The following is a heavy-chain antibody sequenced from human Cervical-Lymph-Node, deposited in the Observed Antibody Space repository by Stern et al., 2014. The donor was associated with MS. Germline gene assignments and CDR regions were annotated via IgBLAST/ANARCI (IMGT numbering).Heavy chain of an antibody. CDR3: ARKSLSMDHYFDS. J-gene: IGHJ4*02. Sequence: QVQLQDSSPGLVKPSETLSLTCTVSGASITSYYWTWIRHPPWKGLAWNGYIYYTGTTNYNPSLKGRVAISLDTSKNQFSLILRSVSAADTAVYYCARKSLSMDHYFDSWGQGTLVTVSS. CDR2: IYYTGTT. D-gene: IGHD2-2*03. CDR1: GASITSYY. V-gene: IGHV4-59*01.